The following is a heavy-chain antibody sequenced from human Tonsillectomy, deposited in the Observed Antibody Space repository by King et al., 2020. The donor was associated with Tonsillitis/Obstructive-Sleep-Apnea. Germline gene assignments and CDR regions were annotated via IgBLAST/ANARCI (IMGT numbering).Heavy chain of an antibody. Sequence: VQLVESGGGLVQPGGSLRLSCAASGVTFSSYAMSWVRQAPGKGLEWVSVISGSGGSTYYADSVKGRFTISRDNSKNTLYLQMNSLRAEDTAVYYCAKGLGHCSNTNCYSSFDYWGQGTLVTVS. CDR2: ISGSGGST. V-gene: IGHV3-23*04. D-gene: IGHD2-2*01. CDR1: GVTFSSYA. CDR3: AKGLGHCSNTNCYSSFDY. J-gene: IGHJ4*02.